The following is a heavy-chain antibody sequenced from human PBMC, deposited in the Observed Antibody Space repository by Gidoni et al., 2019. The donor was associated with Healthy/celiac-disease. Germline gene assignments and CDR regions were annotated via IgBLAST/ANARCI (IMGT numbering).Heavy chain of an antibody. J-gene: IGHJ5*02. V-gene: IGHV3-23*01. CDR3: AKGHSPGYSSSWYRRGFDP. CDR1: GVTVSSYA. Sequence: EVQLLESGGGLVQPGGSLRLCCAASGVTVSSYAMSWVRQAPGKGLEWVSALCGSGGSTYSADSLKGRFTISRDNSKNTLYLQMNSLRAEDTAVYYCAKGHSPGYSSSWYRRGFDPWGQGTLVTVSS. CDR2: LCGSGGST. D-gene: IGHD6-13*01.